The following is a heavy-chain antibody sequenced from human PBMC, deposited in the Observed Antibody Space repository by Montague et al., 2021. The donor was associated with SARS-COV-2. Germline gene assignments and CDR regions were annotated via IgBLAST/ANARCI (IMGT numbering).Heavy chain of an antibody. J-gene: IGHJ4*02. CDR1: GGSISSSSYY. Sequence: SETLSLTCTVSGGSISSSSYYWGWIRQPPGKGLEWIGCIYYSGSTYYNPSLKSRVTISVYTSKNQFSLKLSSVTAADTAVYYCARFYRVLPAASFDYWGQGTLVTVSS. CDR2: IYYSGST. D-gene: IGHD2-2*01. V-gene: IGHV4-39*01. CDR3: ARFYRVLPAASFDY.